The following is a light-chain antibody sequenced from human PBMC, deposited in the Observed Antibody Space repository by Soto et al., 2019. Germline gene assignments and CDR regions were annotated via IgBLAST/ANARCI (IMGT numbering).Light chain of an antibody. CDR3: QQYNSYPWT. V-gene: IGKV3-15*01. J-gene: IGKJ1*01. CDR2: GAS. Sequence: EIVMTQSPATLSVSPGERATLSCRASQSVGSGLSWYQQKPGQAPRLLIYGASTRATGIPARFSGSGSGTEFTLTISSLQPDDFATYYCQQYNSYPWTFGQGTRWIS. CDR1: QSVGSG.